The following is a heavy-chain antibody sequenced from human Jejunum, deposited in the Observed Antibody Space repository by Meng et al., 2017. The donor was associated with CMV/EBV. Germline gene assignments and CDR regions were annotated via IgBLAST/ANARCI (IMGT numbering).Heavy chain of an antibody. J-gene: IGHJ4*02. CDR1: GFTFRRDW. CDR3: ARVGGGYANYYFDF. V-gene: IGHV3-74*01. CDR2: INSAGSST. D-gene: IGHD5-12*01. Sequence: GFTFRRDWMHWVRQVLGKGRVWVSRINSAGSSTSYADSVKGRFTISRDNAKNTLYLQMDSLRAEDTAVYYCARVGGGYANYYFDFWGQGTLVTVSS.